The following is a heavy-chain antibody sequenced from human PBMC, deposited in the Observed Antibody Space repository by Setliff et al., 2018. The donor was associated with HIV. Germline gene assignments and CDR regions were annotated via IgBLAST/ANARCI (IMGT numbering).Heavy chain of an antibody. D-gene: IGHD6-19*01. CDR3: AGHPVTSGWLSLNWFDP. Sequence: SETLSLTCSVSGGSINTSSYYWAWVRQPPGNELEWIGSIYHDGTTHCRSSLRSRAAISIDTSKSQISLKVRSVTAADTAVYFCAGHPVTSGWLSLNWFDPWGQGILVTVSS. CDR1: GGSINTSSYY. V-gene: IGHV4-39*07. J-gene: IGHJ5*01. CDR2: IYHDGTT.